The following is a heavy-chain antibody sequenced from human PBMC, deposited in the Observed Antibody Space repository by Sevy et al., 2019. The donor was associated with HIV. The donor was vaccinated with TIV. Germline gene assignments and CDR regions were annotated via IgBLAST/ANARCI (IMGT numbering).Heavy chain of an antibody. J-gene: IGHJ4*02. CDR2: INQDATAN. V-gene: IGHV3-7*04. CDR1: GFKFNSYW. CDR3: VRAMATGDSF. D-gene: IGHD2-21*02. Sequence: GGSLRLSCVASGFKFNSYWRLWVRQAPGKGLEWVANINQDATANFYADSVRGRFIISRENVRKSVSLQMTILRVEDTALYCCVRAMATGDSFWGQGTLVTVSS.